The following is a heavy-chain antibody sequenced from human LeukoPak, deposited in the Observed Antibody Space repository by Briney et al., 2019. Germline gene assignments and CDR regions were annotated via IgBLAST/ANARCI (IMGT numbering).Heavy chain of an antibody. CDR1: GFTFSRCA. CDR3: ARDRGPIVVVPAAESYYFDY. Sequence: GGSLRLSCAASGFTFSRCAVHWVRQAPGKGLEWVAVISYDGRNKYYADSVKGRFTISRDNSKNTLYLQMNSLRAEDTAVYYCARDRGPIVVVPAAESYYFDYWGQGTLVTVSS. D-gene: IGHD2-2*01. CDR2: ISYDGRNK. V-gene: IGHV3-30*04. J-gene: IGHJ4*02.